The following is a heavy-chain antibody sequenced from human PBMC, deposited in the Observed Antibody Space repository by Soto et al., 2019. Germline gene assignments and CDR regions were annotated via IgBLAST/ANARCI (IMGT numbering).Heavy chain of an antibody. CDR1: GGTFSSYA. Sequence: QVQLVQSGAEVKKPGSSVKVSCKASGGTFSSYAISWVRQAPGQGLEWMGGIILIFGTANYAQKFQGRVTITEDESTSTAYMELSSLRSEYTAVYYCASTAYYYDSSGYYYPDYYYYYGMDVWGQGTTVTVSS. CDR3: ASTAYYYDSSGYYYPDYYYYYGMDV. J-gene: IGHJ6*02. D-gene: IGHD3-22*01. V-gene: IGHV1-69*01. CDR2: IILIFGTA.